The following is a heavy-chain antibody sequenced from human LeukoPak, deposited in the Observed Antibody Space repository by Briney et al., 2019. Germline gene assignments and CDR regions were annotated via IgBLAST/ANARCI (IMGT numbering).Heavy chain of an antibody. CDR2: ISDSGTTK. D-gene: IGHD5-24*01. V-gene: IGHV3-11*01. CDR3: ARDLLGDGYIREFDS. J-gene: IGHJ4*02. CDR1: GFTFSDYY. Sequence: GGSLRLSCAASGFTFSDYYMSWIRQAPGKGLEWVSYISDSGTTKYYADSVKGRFTISRDNAKNSLYLQMNSLRAEDTAVYYCARDLLGDGYIREFDSWGQGTLVIVSS.